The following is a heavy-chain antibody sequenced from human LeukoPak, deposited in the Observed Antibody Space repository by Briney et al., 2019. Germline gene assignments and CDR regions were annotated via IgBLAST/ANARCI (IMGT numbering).Heavy chain of an antibody. CDR3: ARGRSGYYGSGSYTRFDY. D-gene: IGHD3-10*01. Sequence: SETLSLTRTVSVGSISISSYYWGWIRQPPGKGLEWIGSIYYSGSTYYNPSLKRRVTISVDTSKNQFSLKLSSVTAADTAVYYCARGRSGYYGSGSYTRFDYWGQGTLVTVSS. J-gene: IGHJ4*02. V-gene: IGHV4-39*07. CDR2: IYYSGST. CDR1: VGSISISSYY.